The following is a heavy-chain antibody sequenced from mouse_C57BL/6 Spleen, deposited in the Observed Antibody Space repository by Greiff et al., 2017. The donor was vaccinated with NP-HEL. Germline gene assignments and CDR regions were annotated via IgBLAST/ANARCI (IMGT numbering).Heavy chain of an antibody. CDR1: GYTFTSYW. CDR2: IDPSDSET. V-gene: IGHV1-52*01. Sequence: QVQLKQPGAELVRPGSSVKLSCKASGYTFTSYWMHWVKQRPIQGLEWIGNIDPSDSETHYNQKFKDKATLTVDKSSSTAYMQLSSLTSEDSAVYYCARGGIYYYGSSYEDYAMDYWGQGTSVTVSS. J-gene: IGHJ4*01. CDR3: ARGGIYYYGSSYEDYAMDY. D-gene: IGHD1-1*01.